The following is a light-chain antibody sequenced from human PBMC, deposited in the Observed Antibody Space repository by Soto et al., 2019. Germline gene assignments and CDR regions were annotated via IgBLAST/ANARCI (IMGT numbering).Light chain of an antibody. CDR1: QSVLYSSKNKNY. J-gene: IGKJ1*01. CDR3: QQYYSTPRT. V-gene: IGKV4-1*01. Sequence: DIVMTQSPDSLAVSLGERATINCKSSQSVLYSSKNKNYLAWYQQKPGQPPKLLIFWASSRKSGVPDRFSGSGSGPDFTLTISSLQAEDVAVYYCQQYYSTPRTFGQGTKVEIK. CDR2: WAS.